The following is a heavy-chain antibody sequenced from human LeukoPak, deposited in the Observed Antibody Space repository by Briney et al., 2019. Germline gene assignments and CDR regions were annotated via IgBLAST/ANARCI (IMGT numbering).Heavy chain of an antibody. CDR2: ISSRGSSI. CDR1: EFTFSSYE. V-gene: IGHV3-48*03. CDR3: AIDSGSYRGFDY. D-gene: IGHD1-26*01. Sequence: GGSLRLSCAASEFTFSSYEMNWVRQAPGKGLEWISFISSRGSSIYYADSVKGRITISRDNAKNSLYLQMNSLRAEDTAVYYCAIDSGSYRGFDYWGQGTLATVSS. J-gene: IGHJ4*02.